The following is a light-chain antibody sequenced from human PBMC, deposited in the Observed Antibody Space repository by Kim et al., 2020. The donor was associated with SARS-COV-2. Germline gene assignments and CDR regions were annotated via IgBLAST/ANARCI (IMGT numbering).Light chain of an antibody. CDR1: QSVSSSY. V-gene: IGKV3-20*01. CDR2: GAS. CDR3: QQYRDSPQIT. J-gene: IGKJ5*01. Sequence: PGERATLSCRASQSVSSSYLHWYQQKPGQAPRLLFFGASNRATGSPDRFSGSGSGTDFTLTISRLEPEDFAVYYCQQYRDSPQITFGQGTRLEIK.